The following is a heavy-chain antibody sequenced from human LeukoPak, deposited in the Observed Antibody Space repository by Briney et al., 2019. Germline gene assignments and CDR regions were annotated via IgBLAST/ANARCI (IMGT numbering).Heavy chain of an antibody. J-gene: IGHJ4*02. CDR1: GFTFGSYA. CDR3: PKVWYYYGSGLANYFDY. Sequence: PGGSLRLSCAAAGFTFGSYAMTWVRQAPGEGRGWVSSISGSGGSTYYADSEKRRFTIHRDNSKNTLYLQMNSQRAEDTAVYYCPKVWYYYGSGLANYFDYWGQGTLVSVSS. CDR2: ISGSGGST. D-gene: IGHD3-10*01. V-gene: IGHV3-23*01.